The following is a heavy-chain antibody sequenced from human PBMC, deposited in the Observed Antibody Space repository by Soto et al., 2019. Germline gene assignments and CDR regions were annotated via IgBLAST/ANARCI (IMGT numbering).Heavy chain of an antibody. V-gene: IGHV1-58*01. J-gene: IGHJ4*02. CDR2: IVVGSGNT. CDR1: GFTFTSSA. D-gene: IGHD3-22*01. Sequence: GASVKVSCKASGFTFTSSAVQWVRQARGQRLEWIGWIVVGSGNTNYAQKFQERVTITGDMSTSTAYMELSSLRSGDTAVYYCAADRPVQDSSGYSLREFDYLGQGTLVAFCS. CDR3: AADRPVQDSSGYSLREFDY.